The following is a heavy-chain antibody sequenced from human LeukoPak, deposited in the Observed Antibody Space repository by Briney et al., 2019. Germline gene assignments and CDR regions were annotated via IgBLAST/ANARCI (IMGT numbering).Heavy chain of an antibody. CDR3: AKDLYSSSWYYGMDV. D-gene: IGHD6-6*01. Sequence: GGSLRLSCAASGFTFSSYAMSWVRQAPGKGLQWVSAISGSGGNTYYAASVKGRFTISRDNSKNTLYLQMNSLRAEDTAVYYCAKDLYSSSWYYGMDVWGQGTTVTVSS. V-gene: IGHV3-23*01. CDR2: ISGSGGNT. CDR1: GFTFSSYA. J-gene: IGHJ6*02.